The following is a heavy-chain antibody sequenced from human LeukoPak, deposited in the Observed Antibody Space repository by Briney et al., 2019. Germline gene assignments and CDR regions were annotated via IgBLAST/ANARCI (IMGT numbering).Heavy chain of an antibody. CDR2: IYSGGSK. V-gene: IGHV3-53*04. Sequence: GGSLRLSCAASGFTVSSNYMSWVRQAPGKGVEWVSVIYSGGSKYYSDSGKGRFTISRHNSKNTLYLQINSLRAEDTAVYYCARVNCRDPDTGCSIDYWGQGTLVTVSS. CDR1: GFTVSSNY. J-gene: IGHJ4*02. CDR3: ARVNCRDPDTGCSIDY. D-gene: IGHD1-1*01.